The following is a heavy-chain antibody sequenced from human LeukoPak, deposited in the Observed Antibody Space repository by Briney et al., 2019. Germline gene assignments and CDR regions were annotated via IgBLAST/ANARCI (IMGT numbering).Heavy chain of an antibody. V-gene: IGHV4-59*01. J-gene: IGHJ3*02. D-gene: IGHD3-22*01. CDR2: LYYTGST. CDR3: ARARDDSNRAFDS. Sequence: PSETLSLTCTVSGASISSYYWSWIRQPPGKGLEWIGYLYYTGSTNYNPSLKSRVTISGDTSKNQFSLKLSSVTAADTAVYYCARARDDSNRAFDSGGEGTMVTVSS. CDR1: GASISSYY.